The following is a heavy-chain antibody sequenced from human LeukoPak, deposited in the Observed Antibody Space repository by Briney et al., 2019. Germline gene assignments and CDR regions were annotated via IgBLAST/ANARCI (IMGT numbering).Heavy chain of an antibody. D-gene: IGHD3-10*01. CDR2: VYYSVST. CDR3: ARDRGTMIRGDHGVDF. Sequence: PSETLSLTCTVSGGSISTYYWSWIRQPPRKGLEWIGYVYYSVSTNYNPSLKSRVTISVDTSKNQFSLKLSSVTAADTAVYYWARDRGTMIRGDHGVDFWGQGTLVTVSS. CDR1: GGSISTYY. J-gene: IGHJ4*02. V-gene: IGHV4-59*01.